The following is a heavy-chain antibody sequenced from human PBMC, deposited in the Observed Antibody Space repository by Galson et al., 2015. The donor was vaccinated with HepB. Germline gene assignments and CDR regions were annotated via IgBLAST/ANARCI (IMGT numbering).Heavy chain of an antibody. V-gene: IGHV3-48*01. D-gene: IGHD6-25*01. CDR3: ARNPASYDYYNMDV. CDR2: ISTGGAK. J-gene: IGHJ6*02. CDR1: GFSFISHS. Sequence: SLRLSCAASGFSFISHSMNWVRHSPGKGLEWLAYISTGGAKYYADLAWGRFTLSRDNAKKLMYLHMSSLRVEDTGIYYCARNPASYDYYNMDVWGQGTTVTVSS.